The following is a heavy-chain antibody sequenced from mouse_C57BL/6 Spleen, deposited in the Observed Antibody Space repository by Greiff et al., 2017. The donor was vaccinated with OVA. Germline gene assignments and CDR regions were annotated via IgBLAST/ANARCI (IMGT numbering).Heavy chain of an antibody. J-gene: IGHJ2*01. CDR2: ISSGGDYI. D-gene: IGHD2-5*01. V-gene: IGHV5-9-1*02. CDR3: TRDRDSNYNFDY. CDR1: GFTFSSYA. Sequence: EVKLVESGEGLVKPGGSLKLSCAASGFTFSSYAMSWVRQTPEKRLEWVAYISSGGDYIYYADTVKGRFTISRDNARNTLYLQMSSLKSEDTAMYYCTRDRDSNYNFDYWGQGTTLTVSS.